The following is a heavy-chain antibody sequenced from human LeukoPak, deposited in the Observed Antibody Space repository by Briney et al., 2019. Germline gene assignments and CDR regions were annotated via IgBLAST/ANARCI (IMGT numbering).Heavy chain of an antibody. V-gene: IGHV4-39*01. D-gene: IGHD2-2*01. CDR2: FHFSGST. CDR1: GGSISSSSYY. CDR3: ARGWVECSSPSCNTIFYYYGMDV. J-gene: IGHJ6*02. Sequence: SETLSLTCSVSGGSISSSSYYWGWIRQPPGKGLEWIGSFHFSGSTYYNPSLKSRVTISVDTSKNQFSLRLSSVTAADTAVYYCARGWVECSSPSCNTIFYYYGMDVWGQGTTVAVSS.